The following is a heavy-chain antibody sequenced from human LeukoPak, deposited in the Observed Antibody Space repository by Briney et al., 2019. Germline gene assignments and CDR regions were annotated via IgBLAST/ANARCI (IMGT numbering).Heavy chain of an antibody. CDR2: ISASGSTM. Sequence: TGGSLRLSCAASGFTFSTSNMNWVRQTPAKGLEWLSFISASGSTMYYADSVKGRFTISRDNAKNSLYLQMNSLRDEDTAVYYCARALLTTVTTDYYYGMDVWGRGTTVTVSS. CDR3: ARALLTTVTTDYYYGMDV. CDR1: GFTFSTSN. J-gene: IGHJ6*02. V-gene: IGHV3-48*02. D-gene: IGHD4-17*01.